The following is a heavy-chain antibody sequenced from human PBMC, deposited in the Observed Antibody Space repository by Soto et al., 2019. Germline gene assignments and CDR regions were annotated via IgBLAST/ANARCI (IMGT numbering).Heavy chain of an antibody. D-gene: IGHD6-13*01. J-gene: IGHJ6*04. Sequence: GGSLRLSCAASGFTFSSYAMSWVRQAPGKGLEWVSAISGSGGSTYYADSVKGRFTISRDNSKNTLYLQMNSLRAEDRAVYYCAKGGPMGSWCCYYYGMDVWGEGTTVTVSS. CDR3: AKGGPMGSWCCYYYGMDV. CDR1: GFTFSSYA. CDR2: ISGSGGST. V-gene: IGHV3-23*01.